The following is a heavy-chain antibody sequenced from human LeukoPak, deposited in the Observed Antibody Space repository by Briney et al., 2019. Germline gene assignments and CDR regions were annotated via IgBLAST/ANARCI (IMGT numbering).Heavy chain of an antibody. J-gene: IGHJ4*02. CDR1: GFTFSSYA. V-gene: IGHV3-23*01. D-gene: IGHD3-16*01. CDR2: ISGSGGST. Sequence: PGASLRLSCAASGFTFSSYAMSWVRQAPGKGLEWVSAISGSGGSTYYADSVKGRFTISRDNSKNTLYLQMNSLRAEDTAVYYCAKDLSQYVWGSYRSFDYWGQGTLVTVSS. CDR3: AKDLSQYVWGSYRSFDY.